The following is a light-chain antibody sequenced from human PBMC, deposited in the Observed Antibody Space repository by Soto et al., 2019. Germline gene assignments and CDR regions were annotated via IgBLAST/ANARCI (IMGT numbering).Light chain of an antibody. Sequence: IHMTQSPSSLSASVGDRVTITCRASQRITTYLNWYQQKPGEAPKLLISTSGTLQRGVPSRFTGSGSGTDFTLPITGLQRADFATYFCQPTYNTPYNFGQGTKLEIK. V-gene: IGKV1-39*01. CDR2: TSG. CDR1: QRITTY. J-gene: IGKJ2*01. CDR3: QPTYNTPYN.